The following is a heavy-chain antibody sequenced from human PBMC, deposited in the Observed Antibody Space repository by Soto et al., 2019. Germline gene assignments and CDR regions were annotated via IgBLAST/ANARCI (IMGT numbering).Heavy chain of an antibody. CDR3: ARYPPYYDILTGSHPYYYYGMDV. J-gene: IGHJ6*02. D-gene: IGHD3-9*01. Sequence: SEALSLTCSVSGGSMSSYYWSWSRQPPGKGLEWIGYIYYSGSTNYNPSLKSRVTISVDTSKNQFSLKLSSVTAADTAVYYCARYPPYYDILTGSHPYYYYGMDVWGQGTTVT. CDR1: GGSMSSYY. CDR2: IYYSGST. V-gene: IGHV4-59*01.